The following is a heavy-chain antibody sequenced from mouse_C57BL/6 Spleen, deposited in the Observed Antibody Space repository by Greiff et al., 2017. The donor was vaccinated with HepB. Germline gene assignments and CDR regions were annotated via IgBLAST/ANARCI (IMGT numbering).Heavy chain of an antibody. V-gene: IGHV5-4*01. CDR2: ISDGGSYT. Sequence: DVQLVESGGGLVKPGGSLKLSCAASGFTFSSYAMSWVRQTPEKRLEWVATISDGGSYTYYPDNVKGRFTISRDNAKNNLYLQMSHLKSEDTAMDYCARDNDYDAWFAYWGQGTLVTVSA. J-gene: IGHJ3*01. D-gene: IGHD2-4*01. CDR1: GFTFSSYA. CDR3: ARDNDYDAWFAY.